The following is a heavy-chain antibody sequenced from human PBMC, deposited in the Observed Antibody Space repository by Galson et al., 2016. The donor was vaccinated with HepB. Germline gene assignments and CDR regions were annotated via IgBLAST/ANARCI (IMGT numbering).Heavy chain of an antibody. J-gene: IGHJ2*01. CDR2: ISQGGTT. CDR3: ARGKGRKGATSYRYWYYDV. V-gene: IGHV4-34*01. Sequence: SETLSLTCAANGGSFSGYFWGWIRQSPGKGLEWIGEISQGGTTNYNPSLKSRVTLLVDTSQNQFSLEVTSVTAADTAVYFCARGKGRKGATSYRYWYYDVWGRGAPVTVSS. D-gene: IGHD2-21*01. CDR1: GGSFSGYF.